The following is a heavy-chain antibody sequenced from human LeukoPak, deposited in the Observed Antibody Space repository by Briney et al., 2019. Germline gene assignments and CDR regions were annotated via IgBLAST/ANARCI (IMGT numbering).Heavy chain of an antibody. CDR2: IKEDGGVK. Sequence: QPGGCLRVSCAAPGVTSSSDWMCWGCEAPEERRWWGAKIKEDGGVKYYVESVKGRFTISRDNAKNSLYLQMNSARAEDTAVYYCARGPERTGVGTRYYYDMDVWGQGTTVTVSS. J-gene: IGHJ6*02. CDR3: ARGPERTGVGTRYYYDMDV. V-gene: IGHV3-7*05. D-gene: IGHD2-8*01. CDR1: GVTSSSDW.